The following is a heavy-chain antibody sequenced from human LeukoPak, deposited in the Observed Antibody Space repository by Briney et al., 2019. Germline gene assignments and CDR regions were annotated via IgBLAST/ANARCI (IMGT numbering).Heavy chain of an antibody. V-gene: IGHV4-59*10. D-gene: IGHD3-3*01. CDR2: IYTSGST. CDR1: GGSFSGYY. CDR3: AQSYYDFWTGPIGY. J-gene: IGHJ4*02. Sequence: SETLSLTCAVYGGSFSGYYWSWLRQPAGKGLEWIGRIYTSGSTNYNPSLKSRVTMSIDTSKNQFSLKLSSVTAADTAVYYCAQSYYDFWTGPIGYWGQGTLVTVSS.